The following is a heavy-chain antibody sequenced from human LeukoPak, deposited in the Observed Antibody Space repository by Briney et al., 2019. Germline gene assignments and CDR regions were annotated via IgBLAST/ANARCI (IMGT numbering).Heavy chain of an antibody. Sequence: GESLKISCKGSGYSFTSYWIGWVRQMPGKGLEWMGIIYPGDSDTRYSPSFQGQVTISADKSISTAYLQWSSLKASDTAMYCCARRRYYDSSGYYYFDYWGQGTLVTVSS. V-gene: IGHV5-51*01. CDR3: ARRRYYDSSGYYYFDY. CDR2: IYPGDSDT. J-gene: IGHJ4*02. CDR1: GYSFTSYW. D-gene: IGHD3-22*01.